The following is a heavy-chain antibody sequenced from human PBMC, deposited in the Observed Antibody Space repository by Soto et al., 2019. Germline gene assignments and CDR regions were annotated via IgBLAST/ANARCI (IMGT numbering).Heavy chain of an antibody. CDR2: ISYDGSNK. CDR3: APSQGRKLPADY. D-gene: IGHD2-15*01. J-gene: IGHJ4*02. CDR1: GFTFSSYG. Sequence: QVQLVESGGGVVQPGRSLRLSCAASGFTFSSYGMHWVRQAPGKGLEWVAVISYDGSNKYYADSVKGRFTISRDNSKNTLYLQMNSLRAEDTVVYYCAPSQGRKLPADYWGQGTLVTVSS. V-gene: IGHV3-30*03.